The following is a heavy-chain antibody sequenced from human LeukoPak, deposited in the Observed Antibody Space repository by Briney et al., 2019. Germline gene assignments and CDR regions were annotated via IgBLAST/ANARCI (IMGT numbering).Heavy chain of an antibody. D-gene: IGHD5-12*01. CDR2: INPQNGDT. Sequence: ASVKVSCKASGYTFDDEYIHCVRQAPGLGLEWMGWINPQNGDTNYAQRFQGRVTMTRDTSISTAYMELRSLKSDDSATYYCARRVQKLVATSWFDPWGQGTLVTVSS. J-gene: IGHJ5*02. V-gene: IGHV1-2*02. CDR3: ARRVQKLVATSWFDP. CDR1: GYTFDDEY.